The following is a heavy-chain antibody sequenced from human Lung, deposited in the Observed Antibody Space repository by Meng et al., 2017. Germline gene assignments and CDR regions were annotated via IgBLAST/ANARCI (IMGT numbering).Heavy chain of an antibody. J-gene: IGHJ4*02. CDR2: INHSGST. D-gene: IGHD4-11*01. CDR3: ARGPTTMAHDFDY. V-gene: IGHV4-34*01. Sequence: QVPLQQLGAGMLKPSETLSLTCVVSGGSFSDYYWSWIRQPPGKGLEWIGEINHSGSTNYNPSLESRATISVDTSQNNLSLKLSSVTAADSAVYYCARGPTTMAHDFDYWGQGTLVTVSS. CDR1: GGSFSDYY.